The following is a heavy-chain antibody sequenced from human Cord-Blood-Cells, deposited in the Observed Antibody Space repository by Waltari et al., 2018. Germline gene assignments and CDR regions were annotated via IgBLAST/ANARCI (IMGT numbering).Heavy chain of an antibody. Sequence: QVQLVASGGGVVQPGRSLRLSCAASGFTFSSYGMHWVRSAPGKGLEWVAVIWYDGSNKYYADSVKGRFTISRDNSKNTLYLQMNSLRAEDTAVYYCARDLIYYDSSGYYPTFGYWGQGTLVTVSS. V-gene: IGHV3-33*01. CDR2: IWYDGSNK. CDR1: GFTFSSYG. CDR3: ARDLIYYDSSGYYPTFGY. D-gene: IGHD3-22*01. J-gene: IGHJ4*02.